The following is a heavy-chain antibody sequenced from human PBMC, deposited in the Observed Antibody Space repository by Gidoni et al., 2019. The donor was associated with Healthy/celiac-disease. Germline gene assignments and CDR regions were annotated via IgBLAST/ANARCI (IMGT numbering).Heavy chain of an antibody. D-gene: IGHD6-13*01. CDR3: AKAIAAAGPEAGYDY. J-gene: IGHJ4*02. V-gene: IGHV3-9*01. Sequence: EVQLVESGGGLVQPGRSLRLSCAASGFPFDDYAMHWVRQAPGKGLEWVSGISWNSGSIGYADSVKGRFTISRDNAKNSLYLQMNSLRAEDTALYYCAKAIAAAGPEAGYDYWGQGTLVTVSS. CDR2: ISWNSGSI. CDR1: GFPFDDYA.